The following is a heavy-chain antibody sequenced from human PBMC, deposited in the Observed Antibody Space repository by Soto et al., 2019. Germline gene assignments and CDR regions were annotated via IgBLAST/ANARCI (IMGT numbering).Heavy chain of an antibody. J-gene: IGHJ4*02. CDR3: ARDGSGNYLDFDD. D-gene: IGHD3-10*01. CDR2: INPNSGGT. V-gene: IGHV1-2*02. CDR1: GYTFTGYY. Sequence: GASVKVSCKASGYTFTGYYMHWVRQAPGQGLEWMGWINPNSGGTNYVQNFQGRVTMTTDTSMSTAYMELRSLRSDDTAVYYCARDGSGNYLDFDDWGQGTLVTVSS.